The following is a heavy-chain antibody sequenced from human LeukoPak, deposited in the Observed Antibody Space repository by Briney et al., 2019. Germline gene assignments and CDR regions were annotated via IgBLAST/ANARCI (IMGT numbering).Heavy chain of an antibody. J-gene: IGHJ3*02. Sequence: PSGTLSLTCAVSGGSISTSNWWSWVRQPPGQGLEWIGEIYHSGSTNYNPSLESRVSISVDKSKNLFPLKLTSVTAADTAVYYCARNANPTDAFDIWGQGTMVTVFS. CDR1: GGSISTSNW. D-gene: IGHD2-2*01. V-gene: IGHV4-4*02. CDR3: ARNANPTDAFDI. CDR2: IYHSGST.